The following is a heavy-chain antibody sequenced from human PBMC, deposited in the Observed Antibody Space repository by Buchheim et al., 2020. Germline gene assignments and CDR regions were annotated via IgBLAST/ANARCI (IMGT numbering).Heavy chain of an antibody. V-gene: IGHV3-23*01. J-gene: IGHJ4*02. CDR2: ISGSGSST. CDR1: GFTFSSYA. CDR3: AKHRTDFWGGYYVPTEYYCDY. D-gene: IGHD3-3*01. Sequence: EVQLLESGGGLVQPGGSLRLSCAASGFTFSSYAMSWVRQAPGKGLEWVSDISGSGSSTYYADSVKGRCTIPRDNSKNTPYLQMNSLRAEDTAVYYCAKHRTDFWGGYYVPTEYYCDYWGQGTL.